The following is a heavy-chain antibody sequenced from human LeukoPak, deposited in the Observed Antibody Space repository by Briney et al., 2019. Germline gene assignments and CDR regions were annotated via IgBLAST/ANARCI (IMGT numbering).Heavy chain of an antibody. J-gene: IGHJ4*02. D-gene: IGHD3-16*02. Sequence: ASVKVSCKVSGGIFGSYAINWVRQAPGQGLEWLGRIIPIFDTPNYAQTFQGRVTISADKSTRTVYMELTSLRSEDTALYYCAKGSRLRGAGSYRFWGQGTLVTVSP. V-gene: IGHV1-69*06. CDR1: GGIFGSYA. CDR2: IIPIFDTP. CDR3: AKGSRLRGAGSYRF.